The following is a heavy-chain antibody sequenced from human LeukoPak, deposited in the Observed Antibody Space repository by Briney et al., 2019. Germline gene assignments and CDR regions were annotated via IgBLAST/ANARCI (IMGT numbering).Heavy chain of an antibody. CDR1: GGSISSGGYY. J-gene: IGHJ3*02. V-gene: IGHV4-31*03. CDR2: IYYSGST. CDR3: ARDQNNAFDI. Sequence: PSETLSLTCTVSGGSISSGGYYWSWIRQHPGKGLEWIGYIYYSGSTYYNPSLKSRVTISVDTSKNQFSLKLSSVTAADTAVYYCARDQNNAFDIWGQGTMVTVSS.